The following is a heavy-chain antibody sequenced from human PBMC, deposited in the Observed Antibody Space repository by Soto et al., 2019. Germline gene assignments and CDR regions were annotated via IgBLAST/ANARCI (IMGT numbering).Heavy chain of an antibody. CDR2: ISGSGSGGTT. J-gene: IGHJ3*01. V-gene: IGHV3-23*01. D-gene: IGHD4-17*01. CDR3: ARPGYGVDKDAFDV. Sequence: EVQLLESGGGLVQPGGSLRLSCEASGFTFSSYAMNWVRPAPGQGLEWVSTISGSGSGGTTFYAESEKGRFTISRDNSKNTLYLEMNSLRAEDTAVYYCARPGYGVDKDAFDVWGQGTLVIVSS. CDR1: GFTFSSYA.